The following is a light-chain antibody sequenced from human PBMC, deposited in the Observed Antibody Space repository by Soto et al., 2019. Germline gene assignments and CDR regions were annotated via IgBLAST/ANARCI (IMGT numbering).Light chain of an antibody. V-gene: IGKV1-12*01. CDR1: QAISSW. CDR2: AAS. Sequence: DIQMTQSPSFVSASVGDRVNITCRASQAISSWLAWYQHKPGRAPKLLIHAASSLESGVPSRFSGSGSGTDFTLTISSLQPEDFATYYCQQTTSFPLTFGGGTKVEIK. CDR3: QQTTSFPLT. J-gene: IGKJ4*01.